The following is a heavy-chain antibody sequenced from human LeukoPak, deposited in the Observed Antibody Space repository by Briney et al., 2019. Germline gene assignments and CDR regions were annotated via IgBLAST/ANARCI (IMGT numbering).Heavy chain of an antibody. CDR2: IKQDGSEK. CDR1: GFTFRDSW. Sequence: GGSPRLSRVVSGFTFRDSWMTWVRQAPGQGLEWVANIKQDGSEKNYGGSVKGRFTISRDNAENSLFLQMDSLRVEDTAVYYCAKSLDYWGQGTLVTVSS. CDR3: AKSLDY. V-gene: IGHV3-7*01. J-gene: IGHJ4*02.